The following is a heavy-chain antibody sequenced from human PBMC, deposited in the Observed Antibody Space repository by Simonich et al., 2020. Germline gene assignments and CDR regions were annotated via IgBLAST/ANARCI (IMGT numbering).Heavy chain of an antibody. CDR1: GGSFSGYY. J-gene: IGHJ4*02. Sequence: QVQLQQWSAGLLKPSETLSLTCAVYGGSFSGYYWSWIRQPPGKGLEWSGEINHSGSTNDNPSPKSRVTKSVDTSKNQFSLKLSSVTAADTAVYYCARHLQLGPFDYWGQGTLVTVSS. V-gene: IGHV4-34*01. CDR3: ARHLQLGPFDY. CDR2: INHSGST. D-gene: IGHD1-1*01.